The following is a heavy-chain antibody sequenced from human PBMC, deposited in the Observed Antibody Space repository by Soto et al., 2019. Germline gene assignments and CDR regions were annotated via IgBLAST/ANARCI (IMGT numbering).Heavy chain of an antibody. CDR3: ARGWPQPLDY. Sequence: SETLSLTCTVSGGSISSHYWIWIRQPPGKGLEWIGYISYSGSTNYNPSLKSRVTISVDTSKSQFSLKLNSVTAADTAVYYCARGWPQPLDYWGQGTLVTVSS. CDR2: ISYSGST. V-gene: IGHV4-59*11. D-gene: IGHD1-1*01. J-gene: IGHJ4*02. CDR1: GGSISSHY.